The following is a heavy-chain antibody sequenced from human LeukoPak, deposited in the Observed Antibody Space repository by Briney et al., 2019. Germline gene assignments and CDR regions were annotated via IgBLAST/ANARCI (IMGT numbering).Heavy chain of an antibody. V-gene: IGHV3-23*01. D-gene: IGHD4-17*01. CDR3: AKDHWPATTTVTTPAGY. CDR1: GFTFSSYA. Sequence: GGSLRLSCAASGFTFSSYAMSWVRQAPGKGLEWVSAISGSGGSTYYADSVKGRFTISRDNSKNTLYLQMNSLRAGDTAVYYCAKDHWPATTTVTTPAGYWGQGTLVTVSS. J-gene: IGHJ4*02. CDR2: ISGSGGST.